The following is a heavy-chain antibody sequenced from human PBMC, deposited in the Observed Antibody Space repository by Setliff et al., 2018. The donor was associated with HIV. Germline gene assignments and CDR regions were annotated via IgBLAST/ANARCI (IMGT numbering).Heavy chain of an antibody. CDR3: ASGLYFDWSTDQ. D-gene: IGHD3-9*01. J-gene: IGHJ4*02. CDR1: GDTLTGYY. V-gene: IGHV1-2*02. Sequence: GASVKVSCKASGDTLTGYYMHWVRQAPGQGLEWMGWIKPSTGGINFAHKFQGRVTLTRDTSTSTAYMELNSLRSDDTAVYYCASGLYFDWSTDQWGQGTLVTVSS. CDR2: IKPSTGGI.